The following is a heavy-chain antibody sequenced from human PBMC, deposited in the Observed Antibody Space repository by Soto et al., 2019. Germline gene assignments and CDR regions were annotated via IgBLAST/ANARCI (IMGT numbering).Heavy chain of an antibody. CDR1: GFTFTSSA. Sequence: SVKVSCKASGFTFTSSAVQWVRQARGQRLEWIGWIVVGSGNTNYAQKFQERVTITRDMSTSTAYMELSSLRSEDTAVYYCAALWFGELPDAFDIWGQGTMVTVS. D-gene: IGHD3-10*01. V-gene: IGHV1-58*01. CDR3: AALWFGELPDAFDI. J-gene: IGHJ3*02. CDR2: IVVGSGNT.